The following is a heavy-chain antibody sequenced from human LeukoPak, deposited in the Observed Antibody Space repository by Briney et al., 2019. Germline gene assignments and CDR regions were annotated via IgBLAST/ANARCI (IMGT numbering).Heavy chain of an antibody. D-gene: IGHD6-13*01. CDR1: GFTFSSYG. Sequence: PGGSLRLSCAASGFTFSSYGMHWVRQAPGKGLEWVAVISYDGSNKYYADSVKGRFTISRDNSKNTLYLQMNSLRAEDTAVYYCARVLRYSSSWSGGMDVWGQGTTVTVSS. CDR3: ARVLRYSSSWSGGMDV. V-gene: IGHV3-30*03. J-gene: IGHJ6*02. CDR2: ISYDGSNK.